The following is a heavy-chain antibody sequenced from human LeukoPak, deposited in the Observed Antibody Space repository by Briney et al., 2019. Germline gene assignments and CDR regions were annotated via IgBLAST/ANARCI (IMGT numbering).Heavy chain of an antibody. CDR2: ISGYNGNT. D-gene: IGHD5-12*01. CDR3: ARSGRGTYYYFDL. J-gene: IGHJ4*02. Sequence: GASVKVSCKASTYTFTRYGISWVRQAPGQGLEWMGWISGYNGNTNYAQKFLGRVSMTADTATSTAYMELRSLTSDDTAMYYCARSGRGTYYYFDLWGRGTLVTVSS. V-gene: IGHV1-18*01. CDR1: TYTFTRYG.